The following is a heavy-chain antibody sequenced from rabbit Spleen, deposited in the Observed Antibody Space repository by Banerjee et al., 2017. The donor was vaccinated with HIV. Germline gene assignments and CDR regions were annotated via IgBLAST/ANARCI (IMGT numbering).Heavy chain of an antibody. J-gene: IGHJ6*01. Sequence: QEQLEESGGGLVQPEGSLTLTCTASGFSFSNNYVMCWVRQAPGKGLELIACIYTSSVTTYYASWAKGRFTCSKTSSTTVTLQMTRLTAADTATYFCARDTSSSFSSYGMDLWGPGTLVTVS. CDR2: IYTSSVTT. CDR1: GFSFSNNYV. V-gene: IGHV1S45*01. D-gene: IGHD1-1*01. CDR3: ARDTSSSFSSYGMDL.